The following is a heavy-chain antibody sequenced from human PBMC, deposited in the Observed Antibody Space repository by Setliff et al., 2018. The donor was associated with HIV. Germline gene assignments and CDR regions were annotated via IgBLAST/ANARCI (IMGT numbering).Heavy chain of an antibody. V-gene: IGHV3-7*01. CDR1: GFAFSSLW. D-gene: IGHD6-19*01. J-gene: IGHJ4*02. CDR3: ARQTDLRGIAVAVPI. CDR2: IKQDGSEK. Sequence: LRLSCAASGFAFSSLWMSWVRQAPGRGLECVANIKQDGSEKYYVDSVKGRFTVSRNNAENSLSLQMNSLTVDDTAVYYCARQTDLRGIAVAVPIWGQGTLVTVSS.